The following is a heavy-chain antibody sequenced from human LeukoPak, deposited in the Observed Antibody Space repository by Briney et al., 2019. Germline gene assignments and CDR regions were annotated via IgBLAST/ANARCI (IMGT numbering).Heavy chain of an antibody. CDR1: GFTFSDYY. CDR3: ASTTSRITLAY. Sequence: PGGSLRLSCAASGFTFSDYYMSWVRQAPGKGLEWLSYISSGRSYTNYADSVKGRFTISRDNAKNSPYLQMNSLRAEDTAVYYCASTTSRITLAYWGQGTLVTVSS. D-gene: IGHD3-10*01. V-gene: IGHV3-11*03. CDR2: ISSGRSYT. J-gene: IGHJ4*02.